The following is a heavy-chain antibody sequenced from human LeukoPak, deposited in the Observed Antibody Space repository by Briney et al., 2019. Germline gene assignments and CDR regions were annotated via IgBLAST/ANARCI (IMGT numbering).Heavy chain of an antibody. V-gene: IGHV1-18*01. CDR2: ISAYNGNT. CDR3: ARVYPVTPVVPAAITAGIHDY. D-gene: IGHD2-2*01. CDR1: GYTFTSYG. Sequence: ASVKVSCTASGYTFTSYGISWVRQAPGQGLEWMGWISAYNGNTNYAQKLQGRVTMTTDTSTSTAYMELRSLRSDDTSVYYCARVYPVTPVVPAAITAGIHDYWGQGTLVTVSS. J-gene: IGHJ4*02.